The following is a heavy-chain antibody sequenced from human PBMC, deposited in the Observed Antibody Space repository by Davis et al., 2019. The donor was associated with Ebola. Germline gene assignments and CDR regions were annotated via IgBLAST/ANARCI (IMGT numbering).Heavy chain of an antibody. CDR1: GFTFSSYA. V-gene: IGHV3-23*01. J-gene: IGHJ4*02. CDR3: ARDKGDYGDSTFDY. Sequence: GEPLKISCAASGFTFSSYAMSWVRQAPGKGLEWVSAISGSGGSTYYADSVKGRFTISRDNSKNTLYLQMNSLRAEDTAVYYCARDKGDYGDSTFDYWGQGTLVTVSS. D-gene: IGHD4-17*01. CDR2: ISGSGGST.